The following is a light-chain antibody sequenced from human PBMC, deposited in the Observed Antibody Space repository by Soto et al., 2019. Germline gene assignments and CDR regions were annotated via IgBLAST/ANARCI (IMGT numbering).Light chain of an antibody. V-gene: IGKV1D-13*01. CDR2: DAS. J-gene: IGKJ4*01. Sequence: AIHLTQSPSSLSATVGDSVTITCRASQGIARALAWYQQKPGKAPKLLIYDASSLESGVRSRFSGSGYVTDFTLTMTSLQPEDFATYYCQQFSNYPLTFGGGTKVEIK. CDR3: QQFSNYPLT. CDR1: QGIARA.